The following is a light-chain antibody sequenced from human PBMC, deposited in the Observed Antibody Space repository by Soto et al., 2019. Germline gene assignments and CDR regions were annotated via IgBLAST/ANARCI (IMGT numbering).Light chain of an antibody. CDR2: DSD. CDR3: GAWDGSLSVVL. V-gene: IGLV1-51*01. Sequence: QSVLTQPPSVSAAPGQKVTISCSGSSANIGSNYVSWYQQLPGTAPKLVIYDSDRRPSEITDRFSGSKSGTSATLDITGLQTGDEADYYCGAWDGSLSVVLFGGGTKLTVL. J-gene: IGLJ2*01. CDR1: SANIGSNY.